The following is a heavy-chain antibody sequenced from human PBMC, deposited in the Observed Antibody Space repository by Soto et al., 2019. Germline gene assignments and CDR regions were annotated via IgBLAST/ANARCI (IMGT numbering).Heavy chain of an antibody. CDR3: AREYSSGRRFDY. Sequence: ASVKVSCKASGYTFTGYYMHWVRQAPGQGLEWMGCINPNSGGTNYAQKFQGWVTMTRDTSISTAYMELSRLRSDDTAVYYCAREYSSGRRFDYWGQGILVTVSS. CDR1: GYTFTGYY. CDR2: INPNSGGT. V-gene: IGHV1-2*04. J-gene: IGHJ4*02. D-gene: IGHD6-19*01.